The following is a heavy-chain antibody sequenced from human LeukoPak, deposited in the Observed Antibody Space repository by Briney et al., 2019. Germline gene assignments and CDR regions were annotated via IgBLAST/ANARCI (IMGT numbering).Heavy chain of an antibody. CDR2: IYHSGST. V-gene: IGHV4-30-2*01. D-gene: IGHD6-19*01. CDR1: GVSISSGGYS. Sequence: PSQTLSLTCAVSGVSISSGGYSWSWIRQPLGKGLEWIGYIYHSGSTYYNPSLKSRVTISVDRSKNQFSLKLSSVTAADTAVYYCARGGGWDFDYWGQGVLVIVSS. J-gene: IGHJ4*02. CDR3: ARGGGWDFDY.